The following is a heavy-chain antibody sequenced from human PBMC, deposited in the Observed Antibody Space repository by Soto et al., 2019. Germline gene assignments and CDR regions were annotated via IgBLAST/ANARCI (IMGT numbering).Heavy chain of an antibody. D-gene: IGHD1-26*01. CDR3: ARDGGRHSGGIDY. CDR2: IIPIFGTA. Sequence: ASVKVSCKASGGTFSSYAIIWVRQAPGQGLEWMGEIIPIFGTANYAQKFQGRVTITADESTSTAYMELSSLRSEDTAVYYCARDGGRHSGGIDYWGQGTLVTVSS. CDR1: GGTFSSYA. V-gene: IGHV1-69*13. J-gene: IGHJ4*02.